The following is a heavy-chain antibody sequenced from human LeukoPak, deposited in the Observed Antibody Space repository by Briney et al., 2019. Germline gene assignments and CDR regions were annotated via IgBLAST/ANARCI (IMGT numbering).Heavy chain of an antibody. V-gene: IGHV1-2*02. Sequence: ASVKVSCKASGYTFTGYYMHWVRQAPGQGLEWMGWINPNSGGTNYAQKFQGRVTMTRDTSISTAYMELSRLRSDDTAVYYCARELGYCSGGSCYPFDYWGQGTLVTVSS. CDR2: INPNSGGT. D-gene: IGHD2-15*01. CDR3: ARELGYCSGGSCYPFDY. J-gene: IGHJ4*02. CDR1: GYTFTGYY.